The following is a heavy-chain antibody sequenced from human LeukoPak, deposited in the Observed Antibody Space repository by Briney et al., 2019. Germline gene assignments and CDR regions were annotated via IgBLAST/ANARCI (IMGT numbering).Heavy chain of an antibody. J-gene: IGHJ3*02. CDR3: AKDYYDSSGYYYARYAFDI. CDR1: GFTFSSYA. D-gene: IGHD3-22*01. CDR2: ISGSGGST. Sequence: GGSLRLSCAASGFTFSSYAMSWVRQAPGKGLEWVSAISGSGGSTYYVDSVKGRFTISRDNSKNTLYLQMNSLRAEDTAVYYCAKDYYDSSGYYYARYAFDIWGQGTMVTVSS. V-gene: IGHV3-23*01.